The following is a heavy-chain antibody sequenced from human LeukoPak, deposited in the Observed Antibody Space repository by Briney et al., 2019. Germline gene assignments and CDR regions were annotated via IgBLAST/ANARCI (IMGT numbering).Heavy chain of an antibody. V-gene: IGHV4-59*11. Sequence: PSETLSLTCTVSGGSISSHYWSWIRQPPGKGLEWIGYIYYSVSTNYNPSLKSRVTISVDTSKNQFSLKLSSVTAADTAVYYCARGGVRFLEYDYWGQGTLVTVSS. CDR1: GGSISSHY. D-gene: IGHD3-3*01. J-gene: IGHJ4*02. CDR3: ARGGVRFLEYDY. CDR2: IYYSVST.